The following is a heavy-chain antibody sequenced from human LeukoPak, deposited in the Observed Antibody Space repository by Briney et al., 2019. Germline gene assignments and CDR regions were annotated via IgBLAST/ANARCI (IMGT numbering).Heavy chain of an antibody. D-gene: IGHD2-15*01. V-gene: IGHV3-48*04. CDR3: AKAPWRSTVVVAASDY. CDR1: GFTFSSYS. Sequence: PGGSLRLSCAASGFTFSSYSMNWVRQAPGKGLEWVSYISSSSSTIYYADSVKGRFTISRDNAKNSLYLQMNSLRAEDTAVYYCAKAPWRSTVVVAASDYWGQGTLVTVSS. CDR2: ISSSSSTI. J-gene: IGHJ4*02.